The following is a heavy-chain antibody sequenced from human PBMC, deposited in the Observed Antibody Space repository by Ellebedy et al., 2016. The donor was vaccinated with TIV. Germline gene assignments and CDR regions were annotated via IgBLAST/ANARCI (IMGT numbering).Heavy chain of an antibody. CDR2: VGGGDDRT. CDR3: AKVTTEYSYAPDDF. Sequence: PGGSLRLSCEASGFTAFPFAMSWVRQAPGTGLEWVSAVGGGDDRTFYADAVKGRFTISRDNSKNTVTLQMQSLRAEDTALYYCAKVTTEYSYAPDDFWGQGTLVTVSS. J-gene: IGHJ4*02. D-gene: IGHD5-18*01. CDR1: GFTAFPFA. V-gene: IGHV3-23*01.